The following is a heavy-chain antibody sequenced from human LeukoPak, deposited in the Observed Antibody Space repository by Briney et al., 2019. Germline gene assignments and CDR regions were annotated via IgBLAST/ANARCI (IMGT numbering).Heavy chain of an antibody. Sequence: SETLSLTCTVSGGSISSSSYYWGWIRHPPGKGLEWIGSIYYSGSTYYNTSLKSRVTISVDTSKKQFSLKLSSVTAADTAVYYCARVFGHGRDYYYYQMDVWGKGTTVTVSS. J-gene: IGHJ6*03. CDR2: IYYSGST. V-gene: IGHV4-39*07. CDR1: GGSISSSSYY. CDR3: ARVFGHGRDYYYYQMDV. D-gene: IGHD3-3*01.